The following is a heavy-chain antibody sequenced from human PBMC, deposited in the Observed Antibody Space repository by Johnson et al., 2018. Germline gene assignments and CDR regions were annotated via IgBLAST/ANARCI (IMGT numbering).Heavy chain of an antibody. J-gene: IGHJ3*02. CDR1: GFTFSTYA. CDR3: ATAGGLSGFHM. D-gene: IGHD3-10*01. CDR2: ISYDGSNK. V-gene: IGHV3-30-3*01. Sequence: QVQLVESGGGVVQXGRSLRLSCAVSGFTFSTYAIHWVRQTPGKGLEWVAVISYDGSNKNYADSVKGRFTISRDNSKNTMYLQMSSLRVEDTAVYYWATAGGLSGFHMWGQGTMVTVSS.